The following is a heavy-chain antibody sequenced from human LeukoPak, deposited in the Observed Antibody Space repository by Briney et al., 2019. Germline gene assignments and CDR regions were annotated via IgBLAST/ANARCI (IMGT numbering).Heavy chain of an antibody. CDR2: INHSGST. CDR3: ARVDSGMRGSGWFDP. CDR1: GGSFSGYY. J-gene: IGHJ5*02. D-gene: IGHD2-15*01. V-gene: IGHV4-34*01. Sequence: PSETLSLTCAVYGGSFSGYYWSWIRRPPGKGLEWIGEINHSGSTNYNPSLKSRVTISVDTSKNQFSLKLSSVTAADTAVYYCARVDSGMRGSGWFDPWGQGTLVTVSS.